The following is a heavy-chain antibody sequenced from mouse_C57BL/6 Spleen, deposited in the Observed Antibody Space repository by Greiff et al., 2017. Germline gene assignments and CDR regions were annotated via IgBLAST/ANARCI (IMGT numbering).Heavy chain of an antibody. D-gene: IGHD1-1*02. CDR1: GFTISDAC. Sequence: EVQLVESGGGLVQPGGSMKLSCAASGFTISDACMDWVRQSPEKGLEWVAEIRNKANNHATYYAESVKGRFTISRDASKRSVYLQMSSLRAEDTGIYYCTSYGGYYVDYWGQGTTLTVST. V-gene: IGHV6-6*01. CDR2: IRNKANNHAT. CDR3: TSYGGYYVDY. J-gene: IGHJ2*01.